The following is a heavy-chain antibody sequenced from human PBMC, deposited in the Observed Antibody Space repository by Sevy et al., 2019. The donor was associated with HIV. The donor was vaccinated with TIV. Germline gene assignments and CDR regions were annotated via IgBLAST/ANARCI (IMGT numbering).Heavy chain of an antibody. CDR3: TTEGAD. J-gene: IGHJ4*02. CDR2: VRSKGDGGTT. Sequence: GGSLRLSCAASGFTFSDAWMSWVRQAPGKGLEWVGRVRSKGDGGTTEYAAAVKGRFTIARDDSKNMMYVQMNSLKTEDTAVYYCTTEGADWGQGTLVTVSS. CDR1: GFTFSDAW. V-gene: IGHV3-15*01.